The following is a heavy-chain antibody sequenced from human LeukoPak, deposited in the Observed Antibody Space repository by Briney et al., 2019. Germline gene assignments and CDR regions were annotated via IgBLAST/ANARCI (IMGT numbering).Heavy chain of an antibody. J-gene: IGHJ4*02. V-gene: IGHV3-23*01. Sequence: PGGSLRLSCAASGFTFSSYAMSWVRQAPGKGLEWVSAISGSGGSTYYADSVKGRFTISRDNSKNTLYLQMNSLRAEDTAVYYCAKSQIVVYANKNYFDYWGQGTLVTVSS. CDR2: ISGSGGST. D-gene: IGHD2-8*02. CDR3: AKSQIVVYANKNYFDY. CDR1: GFTFSSYA.